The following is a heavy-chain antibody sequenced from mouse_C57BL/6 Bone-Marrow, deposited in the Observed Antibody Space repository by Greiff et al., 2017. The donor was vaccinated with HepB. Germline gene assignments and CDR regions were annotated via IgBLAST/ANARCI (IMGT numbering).Heavy chain of an antibody. J-gene: IGHJ4*01. D-gene: IGHD1-1*01. Sequence: DVKLVESGGGLVKPGGSLKLSCAASGFTFSSYAMSWVRQTPEKRLEWVATISDGGSYTYYPDNVKGRFTISRDNAKNNLYLQMSHLKSEDTAMYYCARDYYGSSAMDYWGQGTSVTVSS. V-gene: IGHV5-4*01. CDR3: ARDYYGSSAMDY. CDR2: ISDGGSYT. CDR1: GFTFSSYA.